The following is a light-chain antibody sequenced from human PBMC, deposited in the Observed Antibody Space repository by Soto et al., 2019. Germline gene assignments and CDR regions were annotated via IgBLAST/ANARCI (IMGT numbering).Light chain of an antibody. J-gene: IGKJ1*01. CDR1: QRISTN. CDR2: GAS. V-gene: IGKV3D-15*01. CDR3: QHYKNWPAWT. Sequence: EIVMTQSPATLSVSPGESATLPCRASQRISTNLAWYQPKRCQAPRLLIYGASTRATGIPARFSGSGSETEFTLTITSLQSEDFAVYYCQHYKNWPAWTGGQWTKVDIK.